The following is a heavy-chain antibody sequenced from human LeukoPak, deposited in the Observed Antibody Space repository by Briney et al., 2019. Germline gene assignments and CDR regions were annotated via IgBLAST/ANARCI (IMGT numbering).Heavy chain of an antibody. CDR3: AIKSYYYDSSGLDAFDI. D-gene: IGHD3-22*01. V-gene: IGHV4-39*07. Sequence: SETLSLTCTVSGGSISSSIYYWGWIRQPPGKGLEWIGSIYYSGSTYYNPSLKSRVTISVDTSKNQFSLKLSSVTAADTAVYYCAIKSYYYDSSGLDAFDIWGQGTMVTVSS. CDR2: IYYSGST. J-gene: IGHJ3*02. CDR1: GGSISSSIYY.